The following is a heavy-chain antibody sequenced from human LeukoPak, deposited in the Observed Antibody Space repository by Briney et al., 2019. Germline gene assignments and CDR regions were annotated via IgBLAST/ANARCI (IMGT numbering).Heavy chain of an antibody. CDR2: IKWNGGST. Sequence: RGSLRLSCAASGFTSYDDGMSWVRHAPGSGVGGGSGIKWNGGSTDYAESLKGRDTISRDKTKNSQYLQMNSVRAEDTALYYCAGGYYYYYYMDVWGKGTTVTVSS. CDR1: GFTSYDDG. D-gene: IGHD3-16*01. J-gene: IGHJ6*03. V-gene: IGHV3-20*04. CDR3: AGGYYYYYYMDV.